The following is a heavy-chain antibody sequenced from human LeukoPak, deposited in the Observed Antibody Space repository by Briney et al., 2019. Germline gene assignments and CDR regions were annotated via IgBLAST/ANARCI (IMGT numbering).Heavy chain of an antibody. J-gene: IGHJ6*04. D-gene: IGHD6-13*01. CDR2: INHSGST. CDR3: ARANPRRRAAAGPIYGMDV. V-gene: IGHV4-34*01. CDR1: GGSFSGYY. Sequence: PSETLSLTCPVYGGSFSGYYWSWIRQPPGKGLGWIGEINHSGSTNYNPSLKSRVTISVDTSKNQFSLKLSSVTAADTAAYYCARANPRRRAAAGPIYGMDVWGKGTTVTVSS.